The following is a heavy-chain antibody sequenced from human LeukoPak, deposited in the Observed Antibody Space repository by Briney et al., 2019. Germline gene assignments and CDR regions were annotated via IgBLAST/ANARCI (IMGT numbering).Heavy chain of an antibody. CDR1: GFTFSSYD. V-gene: IGHV3-64*01. D-gene: IGHD4-23*01. Sequence: GGSLRLSCAASGFTFSSYDMHWVRQAPGKGLEYVSAISSNGGSAYYANSVKGRFTISRDNSKNTLYLQMGSLRAEDMAVYYCARWTHYDGNPCLGYWGQGTLVTVSS. J-gene: IGHJ4*02. CDR2: ISSNGGSA. CDR3: ARWTHYDGNPCLGY.